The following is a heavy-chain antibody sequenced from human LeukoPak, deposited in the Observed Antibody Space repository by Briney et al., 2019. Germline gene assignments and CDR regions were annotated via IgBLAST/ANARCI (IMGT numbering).Heavy chain of an antibody. CDR1: GGSISSSSYY. CDR2: IYYSGST. J-gene: IGHJ4*02. CDR3: ARDIGYCSGGSCYRTGIFDY. V-gene: IGHV4-39*07. Sequence: TSETLSLTCTVSGGSISSSSYYWGWIRQPPGKGLEWIGSIYYSGSTYYNPSLKSRVTISVDTSKNQFSLKLSSVTAADTAVYYCARDIGYCSGGSCYRTGIFDYWGQGTLVTVSS. D-gene: IGHD2-15*01.